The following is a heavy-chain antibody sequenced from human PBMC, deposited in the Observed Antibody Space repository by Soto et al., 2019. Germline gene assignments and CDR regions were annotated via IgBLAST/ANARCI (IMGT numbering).Heavy chain of an antibody. CDR2: IIPIFGTA. CDR1: GGTFSSYA. Sequence: QVQLVQSGAEVKKPGSSVKVSCKASGGTFSSYAISWVRQAPGQGLEWMGGIIPIFGTANYAQKFQGRVTITADESTSTAYMEMNSLRSEDTAVYYCARYQDCSSTSCYTDYYYYGMDVWGQGTTVTVSS. J-gene: IGHJ6*02. CDR3: ARYQDCSSTSCYTDYYYYGMDV. V-gene: IGHV1-69*01. D-gene: IGHD2-2*02.